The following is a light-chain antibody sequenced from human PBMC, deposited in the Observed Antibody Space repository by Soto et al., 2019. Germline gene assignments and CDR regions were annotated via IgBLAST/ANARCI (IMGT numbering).Light chain of an antibody. CDR3: HQVYTYPRT. CDR2: GAS. V-gene: IGKV1-9*01. J-gene: IGKJ1*01. Sequence: IKLTQSPSSLSASVGDRVTITCRASQGVRSYLAWFQQRPGKAPKLMIFGASTLQNGVPARFSGGGFVTEFTLTITSLQPEDFATYYCHQVYTYPRTFGQGTNVEIK. CDR1: QGVRSY.